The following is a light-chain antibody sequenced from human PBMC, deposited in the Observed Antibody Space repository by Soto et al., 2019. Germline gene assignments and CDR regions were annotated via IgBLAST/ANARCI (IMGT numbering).Light chain of an antibody. J-gene: IGLJ1*01. Sequence: QSALTQPASVSGSPGQSVTISCAGTSGDVGGYNYVSWYQQHPGKAPKLMIHAVTNRPSGVSNRFSGSKSGNTASLTISSLQAEDEADYYCCSYTGASTYDFGTGTKLTVL. CDR2: AVT. CDR3: CSYTGASTYD. CDR1: SGDVGGYNY. V-gene: IGLV2-14*01.